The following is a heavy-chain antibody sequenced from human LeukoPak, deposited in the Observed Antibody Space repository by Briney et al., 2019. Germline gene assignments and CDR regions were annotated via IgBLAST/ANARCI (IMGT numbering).Heavy chain of an antibody. CDR3: ARGYCSSSSCPDFDY. V-gene: IGHV4-34*01. Sequence: SETLSLTCAVCGGSFSGYYWSWIRQPPGKGLEWIGEINHSGSTNYNPSLKSRVTISVDTSKNQFSLKLSSVTAADTAVYYCARGYCSSSSCPDFDYWGQGTLVTVSS. CDR2: INHSGST. D-gene: IGHD2-2*01. CDR1: GGSFSGYY. J-gene: IGHJ4*02.